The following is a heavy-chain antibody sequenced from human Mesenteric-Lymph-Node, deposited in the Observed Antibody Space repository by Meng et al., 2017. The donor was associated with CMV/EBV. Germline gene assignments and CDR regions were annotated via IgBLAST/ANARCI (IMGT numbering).Heavy chain of an antibody. V-gene: IGHV4-34*01. J-gene: IGHJ3*02. CDR1: GGSFSGSY. D-gene: IGHD2-2*01. CDR3: ARGRRRGYCSSTSCPRAFDI. CDR2: INHSGST. Sequence: SQTLSLTCAVYGGSFSGSYWSWIRQPPGKGLEWIGEINHSGSTNYNPSLKSRVTISVDTSKNQFSLKLSSVTAADTAVYYCARGRRRGYCSSTSCPRAFDIWGQGTMVTVSS.